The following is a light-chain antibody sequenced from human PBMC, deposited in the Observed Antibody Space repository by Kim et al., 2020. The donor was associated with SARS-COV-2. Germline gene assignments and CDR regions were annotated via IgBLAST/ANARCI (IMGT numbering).Light chain of an antibody. V-gene: IGLV6-57*02. CDR3: QSYDSSNWV. CDR1: SDSIASHY. J-gene: IGLJ3*02. Sequence: NFMLTQPHCVSESPGKTVTISCTGSSDSIASHYVQWDQQRPGSAPTTVISEDNQRPSGVPDRFSGSIDSSPNSASLTISGLKTENEADYYCQSYDSSNWVFAGGTKLTVL. CDR2: EDN.